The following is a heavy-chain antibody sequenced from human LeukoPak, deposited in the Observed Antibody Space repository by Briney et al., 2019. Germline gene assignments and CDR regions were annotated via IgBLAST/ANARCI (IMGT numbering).Heavy chain of an antibody. V-gene: IGHV3-30*18. J-gene: IGHJ4*02. CDR3: AKDLHGSGWPVDY. CDR1: GFTFSSYG. CDR2: ISYDGSNK. D-gene: IGHD6-19*01. Sequence: GGSLRFSCAASGFTFSSYGMHWVRQAPGKGLEWVAVISYDGSNKYYADSVKGRFPISRDNSKNTLYLQMNSLRAEDTAVYYCAKDLHGSGWPVDYWGQATLVTVSS.